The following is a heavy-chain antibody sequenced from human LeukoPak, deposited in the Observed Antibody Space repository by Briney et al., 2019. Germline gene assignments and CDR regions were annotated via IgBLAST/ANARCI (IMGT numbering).Heavy chain of an antibody. J-gene: IGHJ4*02. D-gene: IGHD5-24*01. CDR1: GGSISSGGYS. Sequence: SETLSLTCAVSGGSISSGGYSWSWIRQPPGKGLEWTGYIYHSGSTYYNPSLKSRVTISVDRSKNQFSLKLSSVTAADTAVYCCARAEMATTNLDYWGQGTLVTVSS. CDR2: IYHSGST. CDR3: ARAEMATTNLDY. V-gene: IGHV4-30-2*01.